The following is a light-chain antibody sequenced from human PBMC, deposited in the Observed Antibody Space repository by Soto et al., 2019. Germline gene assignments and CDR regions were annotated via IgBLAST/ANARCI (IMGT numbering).Light chain of an antibody. CDR3: QQRSNWPPS. V-gene: IGKV3-11*01. CDR1: QSVSSY. J-gene: IGKJ4*01. CDR2: DAS. Sequence: EFGLPQSPPPVSLSPGERATLSCRASQSVSSYFAWYQQKPGQAPSLLIYDASNRATGIPARFSGSGSGTDFTLTISSLEPEDFAVYYCQQRSNWPPSFGGGTKVDIK.